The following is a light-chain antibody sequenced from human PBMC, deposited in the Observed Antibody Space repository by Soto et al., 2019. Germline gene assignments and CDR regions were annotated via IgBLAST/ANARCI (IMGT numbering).Light chain of an antibody. Sequence: QSALTQPASVSGSPGQSITISCTGTGSDVGGYNYVSWYQQHPGKAPKVMIYDVSNRPSGVSNRFSGSKSGNTAPLTISGLQAEDEADYYCSSYTSASTPLVFGGGTKLTVL. CDR2: DVS. CDR3: SSYTSASTPLV. V-gene: IGLV2-14*01. J-gene: IGLJ2*01. CDR1: GSDVGGYNY.